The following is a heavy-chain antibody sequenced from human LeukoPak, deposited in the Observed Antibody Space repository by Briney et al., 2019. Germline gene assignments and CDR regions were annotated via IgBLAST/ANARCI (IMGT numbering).Heavy chain of an antibody. V-gene: IGHV4-39*01. D-gene: IGHD3-22*01. J-gene: IGHJ4*02. Sequence: SETLSITCTVSGGSLGSSTNYGGWVRQTPGKGMEWIGSMYYGGTTYYNPSLKSRLTLSVDTSKNQISLRLHSVTAADSVVYFCATGKLSGYYDYWGQGTLVTVSS. CDR1: GGSLGSSTNY. CDR2: MYYGGTT. CDR3: ATGKLSGYYDY.